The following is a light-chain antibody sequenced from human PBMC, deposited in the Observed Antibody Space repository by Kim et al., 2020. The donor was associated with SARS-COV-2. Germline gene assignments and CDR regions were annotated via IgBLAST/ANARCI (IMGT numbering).Light chain of an antibody. CDR3: SSYTSSSTWV. V-gene: IGLV2-14*02. Sequence: QSVLTQPASVSGSPGQSITISCTGTSSDVGSYNLVSWYQQHPGKAPKLMIYEGSKRPSGVSNRFSGSKSGNTASLTISGLQAEDEADYYCSSYTSSSTWVFVGGTQLTVL. CDR1: SSDVGSYNL. J-gene: IGLJ3*02. CDR2: EGS.